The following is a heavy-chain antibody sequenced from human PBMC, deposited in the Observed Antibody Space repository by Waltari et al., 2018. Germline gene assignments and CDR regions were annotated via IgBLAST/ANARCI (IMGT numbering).Heavy chain of an antibody. D-gene: IGHD3-16*01. CDR3: ARDDDYVWGSSWD. V-gene: IGHV3-23*01. Sequence: EVQLLESGGGLVQPGGSLRLSCAASGFTSSHFPMSWARQAPGKGLEWVADISGSGDITRYADSVKGRFTISRDNAKNSLYLQMNSLRAEDTAVYYCARDDDYVWGSSWDWGQGTLVTVSS. J-gene: IGHJ4*02. CDR1: GFTSSHFP. CDR2: ISGSGDIT.